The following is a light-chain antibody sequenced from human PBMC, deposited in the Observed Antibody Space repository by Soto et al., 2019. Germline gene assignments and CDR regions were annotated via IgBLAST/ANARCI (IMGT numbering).Light chain of an antibody. J-gene: IGKJ5*01. Sequence: DIQMTQSPSSLSASVGDRFSIPCRASQTIRKYLNWYQQKPGKAPELLIHSASTLQTGVPSRFSGSGSGTDFALTITSLQPEDFATYYCQQSYTTPVTFGQGTRLEIK. CDR3: QQSYTTPVT. CDR1: QTIRKY. V-gene: IGKV1-39*01. CDR2: SAS.